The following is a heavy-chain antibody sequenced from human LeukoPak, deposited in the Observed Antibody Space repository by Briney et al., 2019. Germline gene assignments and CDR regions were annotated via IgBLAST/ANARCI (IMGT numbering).Heavy chain of an antibody. CDR2: IKRDGSEK. D-gene: IGHD1-14*01. CDR1: GFTFTDYW. J-gene: IGHJ6*02. CDR3: ARDVSVSGMDV. Sequence: GGSLRLSCAASGFTFTDYWMSWVRQAPGKGLEWVGNIKRDGSEKYYVDSVKGRFTISRDNPKKSVYLQMNSLRAEDTAIYYCARDVSVSGMDVWGQGTTVIVSS. V-gene: IGHV3-7*01.